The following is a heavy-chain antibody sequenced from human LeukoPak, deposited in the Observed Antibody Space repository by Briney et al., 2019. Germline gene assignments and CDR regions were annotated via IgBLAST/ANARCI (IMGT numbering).Heavy chain of an antibody. CDR3: ARSGVWQLVPFDP. D-gene: IGHD6-6*01. Sequence: ASVTVSCKASGYTFTGYYMHWVRQAPGQGLEWMGWINPNSGGTNYAQKFQGRVTMTRDTSISTAYMELSRLRSDDTAVYYCARSGVWQLVPFDPWGQGTLVTVSS. V-gene: IGHV1-2*02. CDR1: GYTFTGYY. J-gene: IGHJ5*02. CDR2: INPNSGGT.